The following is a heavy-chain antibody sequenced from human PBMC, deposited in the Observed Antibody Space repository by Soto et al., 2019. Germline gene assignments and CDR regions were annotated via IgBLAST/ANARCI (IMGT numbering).Heavy chain of an antibody. V-gene: IGHV3-7*03. J-gene: IGHJ4*02. Sequence: GSLRLSCAASGFIFSSHWMTWVRQAPGKGLEWVANIKQDGSEKYYVDSVKGRFTISRDNAKNSLYLQMNSLRAEDTAVYYCARDSSGFWSGYQGYWGQGTLVTVSS. CDR1: GFIFSSHW. CDR2: IKQDGSEK. D-gene: IGHD3-3*01. CDR3: ARDSSGFWSGYQGY.